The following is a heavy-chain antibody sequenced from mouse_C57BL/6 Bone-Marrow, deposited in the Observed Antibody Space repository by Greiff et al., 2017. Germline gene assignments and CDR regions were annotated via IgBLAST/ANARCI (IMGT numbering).Heavy chain of an antibody. V-gene: IGHV14-4*01. Sequence: VQLQQSGAELVRPGASVKLSCTASGFNIKDDYMHWVKQRPEQGLEWIGWIDPENGDTEYASKFQGKATITADTSSNTAYLQLSSLTSEDTAVYYCTTSRYFDVWGTGTTVTVSS. CDR1: GFNIKDDY. CDR2: IDPENGDT. J-gene: IGHJ1*03. CDR3: TTSRYFDV.